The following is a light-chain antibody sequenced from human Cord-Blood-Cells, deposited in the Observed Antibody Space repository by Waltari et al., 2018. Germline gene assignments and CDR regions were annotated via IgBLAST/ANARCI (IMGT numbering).Light chain of an antibody. CDR3: AAWDDSLNGLV. CDR1: SSNIGSNT. Sequence: QSVLTQPPSASGTPGQRVTISCSGSSSNIGSNTVNWYQQLPGTAPKLLIYSTNQRPSGVPTRFSGSKSGTSASLAISGLQSEDEADYYCAAWDDSLNGLVFGGGTKLTVL. V-gene: IGLV1-44*01. J-gene: IGLJ2*01. CDR2: STN.